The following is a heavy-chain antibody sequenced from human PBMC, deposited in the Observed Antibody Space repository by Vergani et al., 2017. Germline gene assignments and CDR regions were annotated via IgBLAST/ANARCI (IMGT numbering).Heavy chain of an antibody. J-gene: IGHJ4*02. Sequence: QVKLQESGPGLVKPSETLSLTCTVSGASVNSYYWSWIRQPPGKGLEWMGYVSFRGDTLYNPSVKGRMTLSLNTSKNQFSLTLTSVTAAETAVYYCASDTHSGQRAQRWGQGILVNV. V-gene: IGHV4-59*02. D-gene: IGHD6-19*01. CDR1: GASVNSYY. CDR3: ASDTHSGQRAQR. CDR2: VSFRGDT.